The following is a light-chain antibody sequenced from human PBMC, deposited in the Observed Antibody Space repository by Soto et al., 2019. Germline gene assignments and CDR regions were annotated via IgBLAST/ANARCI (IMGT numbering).Light chain of an antibody. CDR1: QSVSES. CDR2: DVS. J-gene: IGKJ5*01. CDR3: QQYSGSIT. V-gene: IGKV3-11*01. Sequence: EIVLTQSPANLSLSPGERATLSCRASQSVSESLAWYQQKPGQAPRLLIYDVSYRVTGIPERFSGSGSGTGFTLTISRLEPEDFAVYYCQQYSGSITFGQGTRLE.